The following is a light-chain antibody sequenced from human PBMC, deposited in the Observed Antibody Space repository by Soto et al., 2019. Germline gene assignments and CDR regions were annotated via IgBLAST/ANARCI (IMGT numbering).Light chain of an antibody. CDR1: QSVSSKY. J-gene: IGKJ5*01. CDR3: QQRSNWPSIT. CDR2: DAS. V-gene: IGKV3-11*01. Sequence: EIVMTQSPDTLSVPPGERATLSCRASQSVSSKYLGWYQQKPGQAPRLLIYDASNRATGIPARFSGSGSGTDFTLTISSLEPEDFAVYYCQQRSNWPSITFGQGTRLEIK.